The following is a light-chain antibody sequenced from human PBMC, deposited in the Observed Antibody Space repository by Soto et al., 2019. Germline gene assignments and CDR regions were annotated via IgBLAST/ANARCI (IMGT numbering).Light chain of an antibody. J-gene: IGKJ1*01. CDR3: QESYSTS. V-gene: IGKV1-39*01. CDR1: KYISTY. CDR2: VAF. Sequence: DTQMTHSPSSLAASVGHSHTMTRPSSKYISTYLSMYQQKPGKAPNRLIYVAFNLQSGVPLRFCGSVSGTDITLTIRGLQREDIATYYCQESYSTSFGQGTKVDIK.